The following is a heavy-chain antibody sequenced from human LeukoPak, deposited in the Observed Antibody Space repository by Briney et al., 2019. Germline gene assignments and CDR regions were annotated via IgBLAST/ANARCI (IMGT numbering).Heavy chain of an antibody. CDR1: GYTFTGYY. CDR3: ARGSDDFWSGYSPSY. Sequence: AASVKVSSKASGYTFTGYYMHWVRQAPGQGLGWMGWINPNSGGTNYAQKFQGRVTMTRDTSISTAYMELSRLRSDDTAVYYCARGSDDFWSGYSPSYWGQGTLVTVSS. V-gene: IGHV1-2*02. D-gene: IGHD3-3*01. J-gene: IGHJ4*02. CDR2: INPNSGGT.